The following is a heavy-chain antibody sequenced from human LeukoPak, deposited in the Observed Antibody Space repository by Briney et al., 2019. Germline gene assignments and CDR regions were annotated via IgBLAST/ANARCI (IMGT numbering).Heavy chain of an antibody. CDR2: ISSSSSYI. CDR1: GFTFSGYS. Sequence: PGGSLRLSCAASGFTFSGYSMNWVRQAPGKGLEWVSSISSSSSYIYYADSVKGRFTISRDNAKNSLYLQMNSLRAEDTAVYYCARDARGIDFWRGLVYYVDYWGQGTLVTVSS. CDR3: ARDARGIDFWRGLVYYVDY. D-gene: IGHD3-3*01. J-gene: IGHJ4*02. V-gene: IGHV3-21*01.